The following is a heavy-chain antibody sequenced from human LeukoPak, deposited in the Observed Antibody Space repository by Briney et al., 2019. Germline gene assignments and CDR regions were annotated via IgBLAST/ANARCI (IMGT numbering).Heavy chain of an antibody. CDR1: GGSISSYY. CDR3: ARFRLRDDYNSGLDY. Sequence: SETLSLTCTVSGGSISSYYWSWIRQPPGKGLGWIGYIYYSGSTNYNPSLKSRVTISIDTSKNQFSLKLSSVTAADTAVYYCARFRLRDDYNSGLDYWGQGTLVTVSS. D-gene: IGHD5-24*01. V-gene: IGHV4-59*01. CDR2: IYYSGST. J-gene: IGHJ4*02.